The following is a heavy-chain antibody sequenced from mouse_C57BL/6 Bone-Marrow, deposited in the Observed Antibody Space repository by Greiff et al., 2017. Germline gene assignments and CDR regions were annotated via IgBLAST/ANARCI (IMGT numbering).Heavy chain of an antibody. CDR3: ARCFYWYFDV. V-gene: IGHV1-55*01. CDR1: GYTFTSYW. Sequence: QVQLQQPGAELVKPGASVKMSCKASGYTFTSYWITWVKQRPGQGLEWIGDIYPGSGSTNYNEKFKSKATLTVDTSSSTAYMQRSSLTSEDSAVYDCARCFYWYFDVWGTGTTVTVSS. CDR2: IYPGSGST. J-gene: IGHJ1*03.